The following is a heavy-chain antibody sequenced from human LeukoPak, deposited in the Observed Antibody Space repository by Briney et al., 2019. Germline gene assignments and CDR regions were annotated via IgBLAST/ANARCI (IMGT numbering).Heavy chain of an antibody. D-gene: IGHD3-10*01. CDR3: AKDPTYYYGSGSGNWFDP. CDR2: ISGSGGST. J-gene: IGHJ5*02. CDR1: GFTFSGYA. Sequence: PGGSLRLSCAASGFTFSGYAMSWVRQAPGKGLEWVSAISGSGGSTYYADSVKGRFTISRDNSKKTLYLKMNRLRAEDTAVYYCAKDPTYYYGSGSGNWFDPWGQGTLVTVSS. V-gene: IGHV3-23*01.